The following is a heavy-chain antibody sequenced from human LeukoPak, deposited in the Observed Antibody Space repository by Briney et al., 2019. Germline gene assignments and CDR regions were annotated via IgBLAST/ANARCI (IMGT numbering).Heavy chain of an antibody. Sequence: SVKVSCKASGGTFSSYAINWVRQAPGQGLEWMGRIIPIFGTANYAQKFQGRVTITTDESTSTAYMELSSLRSEDTAVYYCARAHRDYYDSSGYSDFDYWGQGTLVTVSS. D-gene: IGHD3-22*01. CDR2: IIPIFGTA. V-gene: IGHV1-69*05. J-gene: IGHJ4*02. CDR1: GGTFSSYA. CDR3: ARAHRDYYDSSGYSDFDY.